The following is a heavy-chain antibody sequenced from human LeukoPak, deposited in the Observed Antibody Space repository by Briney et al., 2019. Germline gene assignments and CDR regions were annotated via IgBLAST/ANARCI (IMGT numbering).Heavy chain of an antibody. J-gene: IGHJ6*03. D-gene: IGHD1-26*01. Sequence: PGGSLRLSCAASGFTFSSYAMSWVRQAPGKGLEWVSAISGSGGSTYYADSVKGRFTISRDNSKNTLYLQMNSLRAEDTAVYYCARDGYSGSYYRLYYFFMDVWGKGTTVTVSS. CDR2: ISGSGGST. V-gene: IGHV3-23*01. CDR3: ARDGYSGSYYRLYYFFMDV. CDR1: GFTFSSYA.